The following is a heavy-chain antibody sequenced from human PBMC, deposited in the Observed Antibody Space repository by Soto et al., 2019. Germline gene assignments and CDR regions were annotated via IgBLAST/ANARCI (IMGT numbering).Heavy chain of an antibody. D-gene: IGHD6-13*01. CDR3: TRLPALRAAVEGLDP. CDR1: GGDISSGGYY. CDR2: ICYVGST. J-gene: IGHJ5*02. Sequence: SETLSLTCTVSGGDISSGGYYWAWIRQPPGKGLEWIASICYVGSTFYNSSLESRVTISVDMSKNLFSLKLTSVTATDTAVYFCTRLPALRAAVEGLDPWGQGTLDTVAS. V-gene: IGHV4-39*02.